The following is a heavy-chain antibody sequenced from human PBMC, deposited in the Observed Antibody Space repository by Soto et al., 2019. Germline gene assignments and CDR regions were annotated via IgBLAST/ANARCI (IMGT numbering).Heavy chain of an antibody. CDR2: IMPVFATP. CDR3: ARDKARQQLGGNYYYILDV. J-gene: IGHJ6*02. Sequence: QVQLMQSGAEVKKPGSSVKVSCKASGGTFSTSAISWVRQAPGEGLEWVGGIMPVFATPDYAQKFQGRVTISADESTTTANLGLTSLTTDDTAVYYCARDKARQQLGGNYYYILDVWGQGTAITVSS. V-gene: IGHV1-69*12. CDR1: GGTFSTSA. D-gene: IGHD3-10*01.